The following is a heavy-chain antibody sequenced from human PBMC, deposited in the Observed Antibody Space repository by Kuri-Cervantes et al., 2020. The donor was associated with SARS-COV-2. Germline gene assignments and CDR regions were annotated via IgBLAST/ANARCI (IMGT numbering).Heavy chain of an antibody. D-gene: IGHD3-3*01. CDR2: INHSGSA. V-gene: IGHV4-34*01. CDR1: GGSFSNFY. Sequence: SQTLSLTCAVYGGSFSNFYWSWIRQPPGKGLEWIGEINHSGSANYNPSLKSRVTISVDKSKNQLSLKLSSVTAADTAVYYCARASTTVFGVLIALFSSNAFDIWGQGTMVTVSS. J-gene: IGHJ3*02. CDR3: ARASTTVFGVLIALFSSNAFDI.